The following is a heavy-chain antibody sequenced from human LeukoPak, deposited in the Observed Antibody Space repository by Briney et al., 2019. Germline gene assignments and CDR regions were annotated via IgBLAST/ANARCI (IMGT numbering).Heavy chain of an antibody. CDR3: ARDKQLDWAHYYYYYMDV. CDR2: INPDSGGT. CDR1: GYTFTGYY. D-gene: IGHD1-1*01. Sequence: VASVKVSCKASGYTFTGYYMHWVRQAPGQGLEWMGWINPDSGGTKYAQKFQGRVTMTRDTSISTAYMDLSRLRSGDTAVYYCARDKQLDWAHYYYYYMDVWGKGTTVTVSS. V-gene: IGHV1-2*02. J-gene: IGHJ6*03.